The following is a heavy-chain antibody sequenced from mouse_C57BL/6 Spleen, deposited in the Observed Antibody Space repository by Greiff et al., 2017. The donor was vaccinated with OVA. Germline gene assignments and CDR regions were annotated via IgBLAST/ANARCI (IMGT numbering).Heavy chain of an antibody. CDR2: IDPETGGT. J-gene: IGHJ2*01. V-gene: IGHV1-15*01. CDR1: GYTFTDYE. Sequence: QVQLQQSGAELVRPGASVTLSCKASGYTFTDYEMHWVKQTPVHGLEWIGAIDPETGGTAYNQKFKGKALLTADKSSSTAYMELRSLTSEDSAVYYCTTPVYWGQGTTLTVSS. CDR3: TTPVY.